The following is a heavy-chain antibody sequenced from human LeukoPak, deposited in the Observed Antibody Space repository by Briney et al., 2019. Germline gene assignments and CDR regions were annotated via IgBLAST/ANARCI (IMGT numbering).Heavy chain of an antibody. D-gene: IGHD2-15*01. CDR1: GFTFSSYA. J-gene: IGHJ4*02. V-gene: IGHV3-30-3*01. CDR2: ISYDGSNK. CDR3: ARDGVGLHLDY. Sequence: GGSLRLSCAASGFTFSSYAMHWVRQAPGKGLEWVAVISYDGSNKYYADSVKGRFTISRDNSKNTLYLQMNSLRAEDTAVYYCARDGVGLHLDYWGQGTLVTVSS.